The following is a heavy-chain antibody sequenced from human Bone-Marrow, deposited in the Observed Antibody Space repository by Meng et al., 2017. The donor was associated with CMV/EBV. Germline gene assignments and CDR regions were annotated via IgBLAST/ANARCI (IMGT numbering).Heavy chain of an antibody. V-gene: IGHV3-11*01. CDR3: ARSRWELRHDAFDI. CDR2: ISGSGGTI. CDR1: GFTFGDYY. Sequence: LKISCAASGFTFGDYYMNWIRQAPGKGLEWVGYISGSGGTIYYADSVEGRFTISRDNTKNSLYLQMNSLRVEDTAVYYCARSRWELRHDAFDIWGQGTMVTV. D-gene: IGHD1-26*01. J-gene: IGHJ3*02.